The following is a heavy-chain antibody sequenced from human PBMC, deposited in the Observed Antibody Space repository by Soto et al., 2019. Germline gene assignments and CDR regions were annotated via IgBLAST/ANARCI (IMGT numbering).Heavy chain of an antibody. CDR1: GFTFTSSA. Sequence: SVKVSCKASGFTFTSSAMQWVRQARGQRLEWIGWIVVGSGNTNYAQKFQERVTITRDMSTSTAYMELSSLRSEDTAVYYCAALNSDHNWNPPWGQGTLVTVSS. V-gene: IGHV1-58*02. CDR2: IVVGSGNT. D-gene: IGHD1-20*01. J-gene: IGHJ5*02. CDR3: AALNSDHNWNPP.